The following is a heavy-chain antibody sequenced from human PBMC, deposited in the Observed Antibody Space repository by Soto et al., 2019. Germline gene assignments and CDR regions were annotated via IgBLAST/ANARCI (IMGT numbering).Heavy chain of an antibody. CDR3: ARMWFIEGAWFDP. J-gene: IGHJ5*02. D-gene: IGHD2-21*01. V-gene: IGHV4-59*13. CDR1: GGSLTNYH. Sequence: QVQLLESGPGLVKSSETLSLTCSVSGGSLTNYHWTWIRQPPGKGLEWVGDIYYSGSATYNPSLRSRVAISIDTSKNQFTLKVTSVTAADTAVYYCARMWFIEGAWFDPWGQGILVSVSS. CDR2: IYYSGSA.